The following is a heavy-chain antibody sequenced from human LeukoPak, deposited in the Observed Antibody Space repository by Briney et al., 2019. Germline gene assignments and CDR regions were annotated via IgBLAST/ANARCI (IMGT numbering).Heavy chain of an antibody. J-gene: IGHJ3*02. Sequence: SETLSLACAVYGGSFSGDFWSWIRQSPGKGLEWIGEINHGGSTTYNPSLQSRVTMSVYTSTNQISLKMTSVTAADTAVYYCARVEMATIGDAFDIWGQGTMVTVSS. CDR1: GGSFSGDF. CDR2: INHGGST. D-gene: IGHD5-24*01. V-gene: IGHV4-34*01. CDR3: ARVEMATIGDAFDI.